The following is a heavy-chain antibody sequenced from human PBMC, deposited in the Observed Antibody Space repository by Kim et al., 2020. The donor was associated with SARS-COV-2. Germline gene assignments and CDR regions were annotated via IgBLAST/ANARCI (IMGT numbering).Heavy chain of an antibody. D-gene: IGHD4-17*01. J-gene: IGHJ6*02. CDR2: INPSGGST. CDR1: GYTFTSYY. Sequence: ASVKVSCKASGYTFTSYYMHWVRQAPGQGLEWMGMINPSGGSTSYAQKFQGRVTMTRDTSTSTVYMELSSLRSEDTAVYYCARDPSPQDYGDYGDYYCGMDVWGQGTTVTVS. CDR3: ARDPSPQDYGDYGDYYCGMDV. V-gene: IGHV1-46*01.